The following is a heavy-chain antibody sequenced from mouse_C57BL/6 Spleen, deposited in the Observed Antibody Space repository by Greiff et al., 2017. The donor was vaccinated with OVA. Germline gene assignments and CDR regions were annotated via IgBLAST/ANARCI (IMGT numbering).Heavy chain of an antibody. Sequence: QVQLQQSGAELVRPGTSVKVSCKASGYAFTNYLIEWVKQRPGQGLEWIGVINPGSGGTNYNEKFKGKATLTADKASSTAYMQLSSLTSEDSAVYFCARGGIDYVFYYWGQGTTLTVSS. CDR3: ARGGIDYVFYY. J-gene: IGHJ2*01. CDR1: GYAFTNYL. CDR2: INPGSGGT. D-gene: IGHD2-4*01. V-gene: IGHV1-54*01.